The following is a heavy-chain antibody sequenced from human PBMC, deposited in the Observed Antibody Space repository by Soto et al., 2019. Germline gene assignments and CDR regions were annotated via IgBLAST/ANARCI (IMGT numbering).Heavy chain of an antibody. CDR2: INHSGST. Sequence: SETLSLTCAVYGGSFSGYYWSWIRQPPGKGLEWIGEINHSGSTNYNPSLKSRVTISVDTSKNQFSLKLSSVTAADTAVYYCATTVTQPPMDVWGKGTTVTVSS. D-gene: IGHD4-17*01. CDR3: ATTVTQPPMDV. CDR1: GGSFSGYY. J-gene: IGHJ6*03. V-gene: IGHV4-34*01.